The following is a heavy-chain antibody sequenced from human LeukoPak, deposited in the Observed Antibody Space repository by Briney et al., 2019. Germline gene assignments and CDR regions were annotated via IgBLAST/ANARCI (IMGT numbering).Heavy chain of an antibody. D-gene: IGHD3-10*01. CDR3: ARSFSGMDY. CDR1: GFTFSSYA. Sequence: GGSLRLSCAASGFTFSSYAMSWVRQAPGKGLEYVSTISGNGDSTYYANSVRGRFTISRDNSKNTLYLQMGSLRTEDMAVYYCARSFSGMDYWGQGTLVTVSS. V-gene: IGHV3-64*01. CDR2: ISGNGDST. J-gene: IGHJ4*02.